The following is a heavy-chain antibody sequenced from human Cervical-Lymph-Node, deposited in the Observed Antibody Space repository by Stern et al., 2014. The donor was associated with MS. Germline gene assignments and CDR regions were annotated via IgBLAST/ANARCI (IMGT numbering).Heavy chain of an antibody. D-gene: IGHD6-13*01. CDR2: INHIASA. V-gene: IGHV4-34*01. Sequence: QVQLQQWGAGPLKPSETLSLTCAVRGGSFSGTYWSWIRQPQGKGLEWIGEINHIASANYNPSLKVRVPVFRATSRNEFSLRLRLVAAADAAVYYCASAGDGSSQHNWFDAWGQGALVTVSS. CDR1: GGSFSGTY. CDR3: ASAGDGSSQHNWFDA. J-gene: IGHJ5*02.